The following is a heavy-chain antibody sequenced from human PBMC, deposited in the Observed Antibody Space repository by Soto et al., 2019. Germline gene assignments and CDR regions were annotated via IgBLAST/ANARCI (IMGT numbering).Heavy chain of an antibody. V-gene: IGHV4-39*01. Sequence: PSETLSLTCTVSGGSISSSSYYWGWIRQPPGKGLEWIGSIYYSGSTYYNPSLKSRVTISVDTSKNQFSLKLSSVTAADTAVYYCARLGCSGGSCYIYFDYWGQGNQVTVSS. J-gene: IGHJ4*02. CDR1: GGSISSSSYY. D-gene: IGHD2-15*01. CDR3: ARLGCSGGSCYIYFDY. CDR2: IYYSGST.